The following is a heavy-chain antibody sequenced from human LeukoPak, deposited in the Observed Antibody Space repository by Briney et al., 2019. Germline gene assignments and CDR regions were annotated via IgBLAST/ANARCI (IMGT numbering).Heavy chain of an antibody. Sequence: GGSLRLSCAASGFTFSSYAMSWVRQAPGKGLEWVSAISGSGGSTYYADSAKGRFTISRDNSKNTLYLQMNSLRAEDTAVYYCAKDAVGATTPYYFDYWGQGTLVTVSS. CDR2: ISGSGGST. D-gene: IGHD1-26*01. J-gene: IGHJ4*02. CDR3: AKDAVGATTPYYFDY. CDR1: GFTFSSYA. V-gene: IGHV3-23*01.